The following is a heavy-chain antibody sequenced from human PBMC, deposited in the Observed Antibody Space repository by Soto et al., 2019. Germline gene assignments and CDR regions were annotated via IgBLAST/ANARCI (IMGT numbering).Heavy chain of an antibody. CDR1: GASISGFY. Sequence: SDTLSLTFTVSGASISGFYWSWIRKSAGKGLEWIGRIYATGTTDYNPSLKSRVMMSVDTSKKQFSLKLRSVTAADTAVYYCVSDGTKPLRDWFHXWGQVISVTVSX. CDR3: VSDGTKPLRDWFHX. V-gene: IGHV4-4*07. CDR2: IYATGTT. J-gene: IGHJ5*02. D-gene: IGHD1-1*01.